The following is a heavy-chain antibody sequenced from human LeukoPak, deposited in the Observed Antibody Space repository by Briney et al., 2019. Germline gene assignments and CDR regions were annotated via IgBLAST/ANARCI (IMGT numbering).Heavy chain of an antibody. V-gene: IGHV4-34*01. Sequence: SETLSLTCAVYGGSFSGYYWSWIRQPPGKGLEWIGEINHSGSSNNNPSLKSRVTISQDTSKNQFSLKLSSVTAADTAVYYCARGFYIAKNAGVFDIWGQGTMVTVSS. D-gene: IGHD1-1*01. CDR1: GGSFSGYY. CDR2: INHSGSS. CDR3: ARGFYIAKNAGVFDI. J-gene: IGHJ3*02.